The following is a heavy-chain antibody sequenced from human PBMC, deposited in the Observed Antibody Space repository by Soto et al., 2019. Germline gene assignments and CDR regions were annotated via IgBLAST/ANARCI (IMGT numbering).Heavy chain of an antibody. V-gene: IGHV3-30*17. J-gene: IGHJ4*02. Sequence: QVQLVESGGGVVQPGRALRLTCSASEFTFSSYVMHWVRQAPGKGLEWLSSISYDGSNTYYADSVKGRFTISRDKSKNKLFLQMNNLRTEDTAVYYCARDRLRLGELSLLGYCDYWGQGTLVTVSS. CDR3: ARDRLRLGELSLLGYCDY. CDR1: EFTFSSYV. CDR2: ISYDGSNT. D-gene: IGHD3-16*02.